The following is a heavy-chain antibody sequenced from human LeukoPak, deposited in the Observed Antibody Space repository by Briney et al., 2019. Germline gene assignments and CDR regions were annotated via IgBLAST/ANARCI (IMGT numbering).Heavy chain of an antibody. J-gene: IGHJ4*02. D-gene: IGHD6-13*01. CDR2: SRYKADSYTA. Sequence: GGSLRLSCAASGFSFSDSFMSSVRQAPGRGLGWVGRSRYKADSYTAQYAASVRGRFTISRDESKNSLYLQISSLETEDAAVYYCATSSWYRLAYWGQGSLVTVSS. CDR1: GFSFSDSF. CDR3: ATSSWYRLAY. V-gene: IGHV3-72*01.